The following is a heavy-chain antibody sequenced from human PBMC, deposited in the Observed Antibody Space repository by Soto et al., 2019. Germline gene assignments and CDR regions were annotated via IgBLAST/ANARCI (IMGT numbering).Heavy chain of an antibody. V-gene: IGHV4-34*01. CDR2: INHSGST. D-gene: IGHD6-13*01. Sequence: QVQLQQWGAGLLKPSETLSLTCAVYGGSFSGYYWSWIRQPPGKGLEWIGEINHSGSTNYNPSLMSRVTISVDTSKNQFSLKLSSVTAADTAVYYCASLVEGSWYGDYWGQGTLVTVSS. CDR3: ASLVEGSWYGDY. CDR1: GGSFSGYY. J-gene: IGHJ4*02.